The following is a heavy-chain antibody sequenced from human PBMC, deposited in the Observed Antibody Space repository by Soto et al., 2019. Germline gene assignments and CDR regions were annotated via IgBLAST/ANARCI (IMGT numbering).Heavy chain of an antibody. CDR2: IYYSGST. D-gene: IGHD3-10*01. Sequence: QVQLQESGPGLVKPSQTLSLTCTVSGGSISSGGYYWSWIRQHPGKGLEWIGYIYYSGSTYYNPSLKSRVTISVDTSKNQFSLKLSSVTAADTAVYYCARGARYYGSGSYYNIVDYWGQGTLVTVSS. V-gene: IGHV4-31*03. J-gene: IGHJ4*02. CDR3: ARGARYYGSGSYYNIVDY. CDR1: GGSISSGGYY.